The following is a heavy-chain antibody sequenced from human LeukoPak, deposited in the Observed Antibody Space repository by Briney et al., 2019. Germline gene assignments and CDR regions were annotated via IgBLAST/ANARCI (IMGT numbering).Heavy chain of an antibody. CDR3: AKDLSGSPVDY. CDR1: GFTFSSYG. D-gene: IGHD1-26*01. CDR2: ISYDGSNK. V-gene: IGHV3-30*18. Sequence: GGSLRLSCAASGFTFSSYGMHWVRQAPGKGLEWVAVISYDGSNKYYADSVKARFTISRDNSKNTLYLQMDSLRAEDTAVYYCAKDLSGSPVDYWGQGTLVTVSS. J-gene: IGHJ4*02.